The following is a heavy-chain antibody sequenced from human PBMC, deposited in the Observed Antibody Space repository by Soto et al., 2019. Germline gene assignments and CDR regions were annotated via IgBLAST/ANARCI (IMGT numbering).Heavy chain of an antibody. CDR2: INPSGGST. CDR3: ARDRMVVNASVIHMWYFHH. V-gene: IGHV1-46*01. Sequence: ASVKVSCKASGYTFTSYDMHWVRQAPGQGLEWMGIINPSGGSTSYAQKFQGRVTMTRDTSTSTVYMELSSLRSEDTAVYYCARDRMVVNASVIHMWYFHHWGQGTVVTVSS. J-gene: IGHJ1*01. CDR1: GYTFTSYD. D-gene: IGHD2-21*01.